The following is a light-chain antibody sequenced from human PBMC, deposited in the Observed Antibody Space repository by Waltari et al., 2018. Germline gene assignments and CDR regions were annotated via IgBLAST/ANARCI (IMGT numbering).Light chain of an antibody. Sequence: IQLTESPSSLSPSPGCRVPITCRASQGISNYLAWYQQKPGKVPKLLIYAASTLQSGVPSRFSGSGSGTDFTLTISSLQPEDVATYYCQKYNSATWTFGQGTKVEI. V-gene: IGKV1-27*01. CDR3: QKYNSATWT. CDR2: AAS. CDR1: QGISNY. J-gene: IGKJ1*01.